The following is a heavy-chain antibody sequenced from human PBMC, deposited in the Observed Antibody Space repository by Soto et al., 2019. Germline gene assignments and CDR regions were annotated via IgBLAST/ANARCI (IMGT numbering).Heavy chain of an antibody. J-gene: IGHJ2*01. D-gene: IGHD6-13*01. V-gene: IGHV3-23*01. CDR1: GFTFSSYA. CDR2: ISGSGGST. Sequence: EVQLLESGGGLVQPGGSLRLSCAASGFTFSSYAMSWVRQAPGKGLEWGSAISGSGGSTYYADSVKGRFTISRDNSKNTLYLQMNSLRAEDTAVYYCAKLYSSSRWYFDLWGRGTLVTVSS. CDR3: AKLYSSSRWYFDL.